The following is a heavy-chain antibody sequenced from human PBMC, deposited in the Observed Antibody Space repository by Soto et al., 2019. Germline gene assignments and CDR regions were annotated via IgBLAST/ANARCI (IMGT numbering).Heavy chain of an antibody. J-gene: IGHJ4*02. CDR3: ARSEAYSSGWYFDY. CDR1: GYTFTVYY. D-gene: IGHD6-19*01. Sequence: ASVKVSCKASGYTFTVYYMHWVRQAPGQGLEWMGWINPNSGGTNYAQKFQGWVTMTRDTSISTAYMELSRLRSDDTAVYYCARSEAYSSGWYFDYWGQGTLVTVSS. CDR2: INPNSGGT. V-gene: IGHV1-2*04.